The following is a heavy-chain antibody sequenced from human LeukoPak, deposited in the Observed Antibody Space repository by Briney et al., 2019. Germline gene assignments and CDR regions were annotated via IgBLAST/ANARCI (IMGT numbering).Heavy chain of an antibody. V-gene: IGHV3-23*01. CDR3: ARGVMAARLYYFDY. CDR1: GFSFGSHP. Sequence: PGGSLRLSCAASGFSFGSHPMNWVRQAPGKGLEWVSDITGGGDYTYYIDSVQGRFTISRDNSKNMLFLQMNSVRAEDTAVYYCARGVMAARLYYFDYWGRGILVTVSS. J-gene: IGHJ4*02. D-gene: IGHD2-21*01. CDR2: ITGGGDYT.